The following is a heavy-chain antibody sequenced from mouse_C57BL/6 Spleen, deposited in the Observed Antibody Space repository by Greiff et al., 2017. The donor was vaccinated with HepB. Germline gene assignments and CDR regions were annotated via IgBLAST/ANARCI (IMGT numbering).Heavy chain of an antibody. CDR2: IDPSDSET. Sequence: QVQLQQSGAELERPGSSVKLSCKASGYTFTSYWMHWVKQRPIQGLEWIGNIDPSDSETHYNQKFKDKATLTVDKSSSTAYMQLSSLTSEDSAVYYCARLDGNSWYFDVWGTGTTVTVSS. J-gene: IGHJ1*03. V-gene: IGHV1-52*01. CDR3: ARLDGNSWYFDV. D-gene: IGHD2-1*01. CDR1: GYTFTSYW.